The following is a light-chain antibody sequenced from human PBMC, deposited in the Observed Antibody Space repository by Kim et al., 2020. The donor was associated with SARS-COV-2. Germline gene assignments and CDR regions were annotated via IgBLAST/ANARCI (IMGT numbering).Light chain of an antibody. Sequence: ASVQLTCTRSSGHSSYAIAWHRQQPEQGPRYLMKLNSDGSHSKGDGIPVRFSGSSSAAARYLTISSLQSEDEADYYCQTWGTGIPVFGGGTQLTVL. CDR1: SGHSSYA. CDR3: QTWGTGIPV. CDR2: LNSDGSH. V-gene: IGLV4-69*01. J-gene: IGLJ3*02.